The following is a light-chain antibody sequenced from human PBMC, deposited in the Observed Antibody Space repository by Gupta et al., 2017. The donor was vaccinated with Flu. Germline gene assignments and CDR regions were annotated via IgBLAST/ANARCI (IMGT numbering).Light chain of an antibody. CDR2: GAS. V-gene: IGKV3-15*01. CDR3: QQYNHWPPYS. J-gene: IGKJ2*03. Sequence: EIEMTQSPARLSVSPGERVTLSCRASQSVTTKLAWYQQKPGQAPKVLIYGASTRATGTPARFSGSGSGTEFTLTISNRQSEDFAVYFCQQYNHWPPYSFGQGTTVEI. CDR1: QSVTTK.